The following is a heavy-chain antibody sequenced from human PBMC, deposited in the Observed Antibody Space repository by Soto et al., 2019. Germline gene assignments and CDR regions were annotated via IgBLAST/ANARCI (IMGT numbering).Heavy chain of an antibody. Sequence: GGSLRLSCAASGFSFSDAWMNWVRQAPGKGLEWVGRIKSKADGETADYATFVKGRFTISRDDSKNALFLQMNSLKTEDTAVYYCARGRSFNTNMDYWGQGNLVTVSS. J-gene: IGHJ4*02. CDR2: IKSKADGETA. V-gene: IGHV3-15*07. CDR3: ARGRSFNTNMDY. CDR1: GFSFSDAW. D-gene: IGHD2-15*01.